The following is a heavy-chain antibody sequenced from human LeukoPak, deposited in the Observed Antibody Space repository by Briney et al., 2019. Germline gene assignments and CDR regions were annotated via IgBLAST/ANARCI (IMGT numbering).Heavy chain of an antibody. CDR3: ARAMPHDNWFNP. CDR1: GFTFSTYS. D-gene: IGHD2-2*01. CDR2: ISRNSRYI. Sequence: GGSLRLSCAASGFTFSTYSMNWVRQAPGKGLEWVSSISRNSRYIYYADSMRGRFTISRDNAKNSLYLQMNSLRAEDTAVYYCARAMPHDNWFNPWGQGSLVTVSS. J-gene: IGHJ5*02. V-gene: IGHV3-21*06.